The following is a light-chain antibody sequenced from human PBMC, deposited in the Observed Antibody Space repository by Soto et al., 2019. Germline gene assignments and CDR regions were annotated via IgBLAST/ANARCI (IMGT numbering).Light chain of an antibody. Sequence: QSALTQPDSVSGSPGQSIAISCTGTSSDVGGYNYVSWYQQHPGKAPKLMIYDVSNRPSGVSDRFSGSKSGNTASLTISGLQAEDEADYYCSSYRTSSTAVLFGGGTKVTVL. V-gene: IGLV2-14*01. CDR3: SSYRTSSTAVL. CDR1: SSDVGGYNY. J-gene: IGLJ2*01. CDR2: DVS.